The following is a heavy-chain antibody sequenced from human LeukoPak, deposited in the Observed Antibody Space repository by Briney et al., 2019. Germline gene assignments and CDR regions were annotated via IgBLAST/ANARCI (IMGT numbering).Heavy chain of an antibody. Sequence: TGGSLRLSCAASGFTFSTYGMSWVRQAPGKGPEWISAVAGNGGTTYSADSVKGRFTISRDNSKNTLYLQMNSLRAEDTAVYYCAKDKLYYYESSGLRGAFDIWGQGTMVTVSS. V-gene: IGHV3-23*01. CDR2: VAGNGGTT. CDR1: GFTFSTYG. J-gene: IGHJ3*02. D-gene: IGHD3-22*01. CDR3: AKDKLYYYESSGLRGAFDI.